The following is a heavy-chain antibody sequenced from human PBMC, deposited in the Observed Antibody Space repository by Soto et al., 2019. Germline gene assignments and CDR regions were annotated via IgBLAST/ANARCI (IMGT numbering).Heavy chain of an antibody. CDR1: GGSFSGYY. D-gene: IGHD3-10*01. J-gene: IGHJ1*01. V-gene: IGHV4-34*01. CDR2: INHSGST. Sequence: QVQLQQWGAGLLKPSETLSLTCAVYGGSFSGYYWSWIRQPPGKGLEWIGEINHSGSTNYNPSLKSRVTISVDTSKNQFSLKLSSVTAADPAVYYCGAAGSGRIGGYFQNWGQGTLVTVSS. CDR3: GAAGSGRIGGYFQN.